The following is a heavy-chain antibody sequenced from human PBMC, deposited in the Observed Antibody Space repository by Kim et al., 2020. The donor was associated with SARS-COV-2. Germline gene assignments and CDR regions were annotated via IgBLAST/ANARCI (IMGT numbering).Heavy chain of an antibody. V-gene: IGHV1-69*13. CDR2: IIPIFGTA. J-gene: IGHJ4*02. CDR3: ARDIDFWSGYYAG. CDR1: GGTFSSYA. D-gene: IGHD3-3*01. Sequence: SVKVSCKASGGTFSSYAISWVRQAPGQGLEWMGGIIPIFGTANYAQKFQGRVTITADESTSTAYMELSSLRSEDTAVYYCARDIDFWSGYYAGWGQGTLVTVSS.